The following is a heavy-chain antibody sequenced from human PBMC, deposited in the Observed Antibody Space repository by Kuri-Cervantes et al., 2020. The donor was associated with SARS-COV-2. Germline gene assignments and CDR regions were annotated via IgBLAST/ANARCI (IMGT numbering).Heavy chain of an antibody. D-gene: IGHD3-9*01. CDR1: GGSINGYH. J-gene: IGHJ4*02. CDR3: AKEGDILTPYFDY. CDR2: ISTKPTT. V-gene: IGHV4-4*07. Sequence: SETLSLTCDVSGGSINGYHWSWIRQVAGKGLEWIGRISTKPTTDYNSSLKSRVTMSLETSRNQFSLRLNSMTAADTAVYYCAKEGDILTPYFDYWGQGTLVTVSS.